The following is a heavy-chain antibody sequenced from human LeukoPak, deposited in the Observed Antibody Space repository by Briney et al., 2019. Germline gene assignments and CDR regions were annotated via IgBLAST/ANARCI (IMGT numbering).Heavy chain of an antibody. Sequence: GGSLRLSCAASGFTFSSYGMNWVRQAPGKGLEWLSYLSNTNMIHYAESVKGRFTISRGNAKNSLYLQMDGLRAEDTAVYYCARRGETAMVGDYWGRGTLVTVSS. J-gene: IGHJ4*02. CDR2: LSNTNMI. V-gene: IGHV3-48*01. D-gene: IGHD5-18*01. CDR3: ARRGETAMVGDY. CDR1: GFTFSSYG.